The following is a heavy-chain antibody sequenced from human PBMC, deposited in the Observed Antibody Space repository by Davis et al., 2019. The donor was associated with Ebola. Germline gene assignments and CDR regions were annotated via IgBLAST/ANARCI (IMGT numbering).Heavy chain of an antibody. CDR2: ISGSGGST. V-gene: IGHV3-23*01. CDR3: AKSGLSFGVVKYHYGMDV. J-gene: IGHJ6*04. D-gene: IGHD3-3*01. CDR1: GFTSSSYA. Sequence: PGGSLRLSCAASGFTSSSYAMTWVRQAPGKGLEWVSAISGSGGSTYYADSVKGRFTISRDNSKKTLYLQMNSLRAEDTAVYYCAKSGLSFGVVKYHYGMDVWGKGTTVTVSS.